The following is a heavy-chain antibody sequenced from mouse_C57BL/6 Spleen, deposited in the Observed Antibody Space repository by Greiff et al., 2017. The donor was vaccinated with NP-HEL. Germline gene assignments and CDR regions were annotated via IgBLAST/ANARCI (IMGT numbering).Heavy chain of an antibody. D-gene: IGHD1-1*01. V-gene: IGHV1-81*01. CDR1: GYTFTSYG. CDR2: IYPRSGNT. J-gene: IGHJ1*03. CDR3: ARWPITTVVATDWYFDV. Sequence: VQLQQSGAELARPGASVKLSCKASGYTFTSYGISWVKQRTGQGLEWIGEIYPRSGNTYYNEKFKGKATLTADKSSSTAYMELRSLTSEDSAVYFCARWPITTVVATDWYFDVWGTGTTVTVSS.